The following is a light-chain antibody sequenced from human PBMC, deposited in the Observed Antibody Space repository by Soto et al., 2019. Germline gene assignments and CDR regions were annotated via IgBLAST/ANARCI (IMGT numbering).Light chain of an antibody. J-gene: IGKJ1*01. V-gene: IGKV3-15*01. CDR3: QQYRKWWT. CDR2: GAS. CDR1: QSVGIN. Sequence: EIVLTQSPATLSVSPGERVTLSCRANQSVGINLAWYQQQPSHAPRILIYGASTRATAITGSCSGSGSGTDFTRATSNLQSEDFAHYYGQQYRKWWTFGQGTKVEIK.